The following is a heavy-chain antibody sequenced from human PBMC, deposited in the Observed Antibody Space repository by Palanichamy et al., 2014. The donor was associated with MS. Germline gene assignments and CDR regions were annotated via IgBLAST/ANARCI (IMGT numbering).Heavy chain of an antibody. CDR3: AHVASGFYTYFDF. V-gene: IGHV2-5*02. J-gene: IGHJ4*01. CDR2: IYWDDDK. Sequence: QITLKESGPPMLKPTQTLTLTCTFSGFSLTTSGEGVAWIRLPPGKALERLALIYWDDDKRYSPSLRSRLTITKDTANNQVVLTMTNVDPVDTATYFCAHVASGFYTYFDFWGQGILVTVSS. D-gene: IGHD3-3*01. CDR1: GFSLTTSGEG.